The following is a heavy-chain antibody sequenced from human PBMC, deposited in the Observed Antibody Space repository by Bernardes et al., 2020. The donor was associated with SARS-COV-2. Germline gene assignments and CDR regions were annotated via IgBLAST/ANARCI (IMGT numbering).Heavy chain of an antibody. CDR3: ARSGTYPDAFDI. CDR1: GNTFTSYA. Sequence: SVNVSCKTSGNTFTSYAVIWVRQAPGQGLECMGGIIPLFGTTNYAQNFQGRVTIVADESTSTVYMELSSLRSEDTAMYYCARSGTYPDAFDIWGQGTMVTVSS. CDR2: IIPLFGTT. V-gene: IGHV1-69*13. J-gene: IGHJ3*02. D-gene: IGHD1-26*01.